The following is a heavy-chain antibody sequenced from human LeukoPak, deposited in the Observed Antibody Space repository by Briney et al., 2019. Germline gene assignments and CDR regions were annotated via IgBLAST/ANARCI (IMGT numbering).Heavy chain of an antibody. Sequence: GESLKISCKGSGYSFTSYWIGWVRQMPGEGLEWMGIIYPGDSDTRYSPSFQGQVTISADKSISTAYLQWSSLKASDTAMYYCARRHYYDSSGYYPLYYYYGMDVWGQGTTVTVSS. D-gene: IGHD3-22*01. CDR2: IYPGDSDT. CDR1: GYSFTSYW. J-gene: IGHJ6*02. V-gene: IGHV5-51*01. CDR3: ARRHYYDSSGYYPLYYYYGMDV.